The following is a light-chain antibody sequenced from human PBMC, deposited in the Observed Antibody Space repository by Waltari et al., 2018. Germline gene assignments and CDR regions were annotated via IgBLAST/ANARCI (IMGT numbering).Light chain of an antibody. Sequence: QSALTQPPSASGSPGQSVTISCTGTSSDVGGYNYVSWYQQYPGKAPKLMIHDVTERPSGVPDRFSGSKSGNTASLTVSGLQAEDEADYYCSSYAGSAYVFGTGTKVTVL. CDR2: DVT. V-gene: IGLV2-8*01. CDR3: SSYAGSAYV. J-gene: IGLJ1*01. CDR1: SSDVGGYNY.